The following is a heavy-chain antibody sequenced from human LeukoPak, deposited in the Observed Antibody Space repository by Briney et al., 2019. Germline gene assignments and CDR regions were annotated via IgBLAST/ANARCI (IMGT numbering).Heavy chain of an antibody. Sequence: PGGSLRLSCAASGFTFSSYWMHWVRQAPGKGLEWVSRINSDGSSTSYADSVKGRFTISRDNAKNTLYLQMNSLRAEDTAVYYCARLGAYGDYVDAFDIWGQGTMATVSS. CDR1: GFTFSSYW. D-gene: IGHD4-17*01. J-gene: IGHJ3*02. V-gene: IGHV3-74*01. CDR3: ARLGAYGDYVDAFDI. CDR2: INSDGSST.